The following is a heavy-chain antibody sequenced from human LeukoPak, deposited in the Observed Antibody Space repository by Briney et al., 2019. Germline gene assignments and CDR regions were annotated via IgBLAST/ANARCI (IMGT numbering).Heavy chain of an antibody. V-gene: IGHV1-24*01. CDR3: ATDPKARYSSSWYLLGDY. D-gene: IGHD6-13*01. CDR1: GYTLTELS. Sequence: ASVKVSCKVSGYTLTELSMHWVRQAPGKGLEWMGSFDPEDGETIYTQKFKGRVTMTEDTSTDTAYMELSSLRSEDTAVYYCATDPKARYSSSWYLLGDYWGQGTLVTVSS. CDR2: FDPEDGET. J-gene: IGHJ4*02.